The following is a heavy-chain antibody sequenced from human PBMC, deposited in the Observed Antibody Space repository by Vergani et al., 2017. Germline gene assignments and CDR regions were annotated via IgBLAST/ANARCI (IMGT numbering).Heavy chain of an antibody. V-gene: IGHV1-2*02. CDR3: ATNPGRHNRLDP. J-gene: IGHJ5*02. D-gene: IGHD2-8*02. Sequence: LLQSGAEVKRPGASVKVSCEASGYSFSEYYLHWVREAPGQRPEWMGWINPGTGGAFYAQNFRGRVTMTSDLSIKTAYMELTSLTTTDTALYYCATNPGRHNRLDPWGQGTLVTVSS. CDR2: INPGTGGA. CDR1: GYSFSEYY.